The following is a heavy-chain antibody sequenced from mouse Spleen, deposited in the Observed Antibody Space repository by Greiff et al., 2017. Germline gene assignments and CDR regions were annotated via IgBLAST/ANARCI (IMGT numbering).Heavy chain of an antibody. CDR1: GYTFTSYW. CDR2: IDPSDSYT. V-gene: IGHV1-69*01. D-gene: IGHD1-1*01. Sequence: QVQLQQPGAELVMPGASVKLSCKASGYTFTSYWMHWVKQRPGQGLEWIGEIDPSDSYTNYNQKFKGKATLTVDKSSSTAYMQLSSLTSEDSAVYYCASAGDGSPFDVWGTGTTVTVSS. J-gene: IGHJ1*03. CDR3: ASAGDGSPFDV.